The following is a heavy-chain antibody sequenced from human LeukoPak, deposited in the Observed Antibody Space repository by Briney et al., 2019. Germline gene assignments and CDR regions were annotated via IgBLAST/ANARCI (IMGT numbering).Heavy chain of an antibody. CDR1: GGSISSYY. CDR2: INHSGST. CDR3: ARGVEAGYCSSTSCYRYYFDY. V-gene: IGHV4-34*01. Sequence: PSETLSLTCTVSGGSISSYYWSWIRQPPGKGLEWIGEINHSGSTNYNPSLKSRVTISVDTSKNQFSLKLSSVTAADTAVYYCARGVEAGYCSSTSCYRYYFDYWGQGTLVTVSS. D-gene: IGHD2-2*01. J-gene: IGHJ4*02.